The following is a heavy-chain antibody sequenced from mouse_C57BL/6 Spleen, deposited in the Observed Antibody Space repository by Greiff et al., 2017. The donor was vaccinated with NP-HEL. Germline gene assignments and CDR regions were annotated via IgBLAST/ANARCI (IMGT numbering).Heavy chain of an antibody. J-gene: IGHJ1*03. D-gene: IGHD4-1*02. V-gene: IGHV5-12*01. Sequence: EVKLMESGGGLVQPGGSLKLSCAASGFTFSDYYMYWVRQTPEKRLEWVAYISNGGGSTYYPDTVKGRFTISRDNAKNTLYLQMSRLKSEDTAMYYCARHLNWESYFDVWGTGTTVTVSS. CDR3: ARHLNWESYFDV. CDR2: ISNGGGST. CDR1: GFTFSDYY.